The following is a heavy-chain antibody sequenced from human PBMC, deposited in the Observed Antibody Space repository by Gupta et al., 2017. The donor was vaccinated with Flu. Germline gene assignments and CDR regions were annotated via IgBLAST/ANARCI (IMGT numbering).Heavy chain of an antibody. D-gene: IGHD2-2*02. Sequence: QVQLVESGGGLVKPGGSLRLSCAASGFTFSAYYMSWIRQAPGKGLEWVSYISSSGSTIYYADSVKGRFTISRDNAKNSLYLQMNSLRAEDTAVYYCGGYCSSTSCYSSYYYYYMDVWGKGTTVTVSS. CDR1: GFTFSAYY. J-gene: IGHJ6*03. CDR2: ISSSGSTI. V-gene: IGHV3-11*01. CDR3: GGYCSSTSCYSSYYYYYMDV.